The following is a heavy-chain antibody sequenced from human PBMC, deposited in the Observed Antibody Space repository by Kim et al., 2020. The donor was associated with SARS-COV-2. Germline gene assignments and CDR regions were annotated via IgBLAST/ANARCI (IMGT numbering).Heavy chain of an antibody. CDR2: IYYSGST. CDR1: GGSISSSSYY. D-gene: IGHD2-2*03. Sequence: SETLSLTCTVSGGSISSSSYYWGWIRQPPGKGLEWIGSIYYSGSTYYNPSLKSRVTISVDTSKNQFSLKLSSVTAADTAVYYCARHGYCSSTSCYAGEWFDPWGQGTLVTVSS. J-gene: IGHJ5*02. CDR3: ARHGYCSSTSCYAGEWFDP. V-gene: IGHV4-39*01.